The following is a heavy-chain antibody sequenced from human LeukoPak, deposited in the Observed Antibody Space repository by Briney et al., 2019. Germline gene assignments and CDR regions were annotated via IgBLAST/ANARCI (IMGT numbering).Heavy chain of an antibody. D-gene: IGHD4-17*01. J-gene: IGHJ4*02. Sequence: GGSLRLSCAASGFTFSTYNMNWVRQAPGKGLEWISYISSSSSTIYHADSVKGRFTISRDNAKNSLYLQMNSLRAEDTAVYYCARGVDYGDYYFDYWGQGTLVTVSS. CDR1: GFTFSTYN. CDR3: ARGVDYGDYYFDY. CDR2: ISSSSSTI. V-gene: IGHV3-48*04.